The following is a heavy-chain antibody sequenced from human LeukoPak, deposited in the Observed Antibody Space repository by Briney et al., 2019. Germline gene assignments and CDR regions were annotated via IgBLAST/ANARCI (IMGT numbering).Heavy chain of an antibody. CDR2: INHSGST. Sequence: LRLSCAASGFTFSSYSMNWVRQAPGKGLEWIGEINHSGSTNYNPSLKSRVTISVDTSKNQFSLKLSSVTAADTAVYYCARISYFDWLLSDAFDIWGQGTMVTVSS. V-gene: IGHV4-34*01. D-gene: IGHD3-9*01. J-gene: IGHJ3*02. CDR3: ARISYFDWLLSDAFDI. CDR1: GFTFSSYS.